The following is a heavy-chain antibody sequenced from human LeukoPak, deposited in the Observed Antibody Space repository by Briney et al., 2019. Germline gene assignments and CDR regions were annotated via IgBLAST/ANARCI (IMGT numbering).Heavy chain of an antibody. CDR2: I. V-gene: IGHV3-23*01. CDR1: GFTFNRYA. J-gene: IGHJ4*02. D-gene: IGHD3-22*01. Sequence: GGSLRLSCAASGFTFNRYAMSWVRQAPGKGPEWVSSIDSVKGRFTISRDNSKNTLYLQMNSLRAEDTAIYYCAKVDSITLTVVVISGFDYWGQGTLVTVSS. CDR3: AKVDSITLTVVVISGFDY.